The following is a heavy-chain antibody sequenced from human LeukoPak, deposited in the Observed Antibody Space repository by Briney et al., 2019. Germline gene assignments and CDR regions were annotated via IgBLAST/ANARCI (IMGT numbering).Heavy chain of an antibody. D-gene: IGHD1-20*01. V-gene: IGHV3-23*01. CDR3: AKDFTPDGIWDIDY. J-gene: IGHJ4*02. CDR1: GFTFSKYT. Sequence: GGSLRLSCVASGFTFSKYTMSWVRQAPGKGLEWVSGIYGGGSGSTFYAESVKGRFTISRDNSKNTLYLQMNSLRDEDTAIYYCAKDFTPDGIWDIDYWGRGTLIIVSS. CDR2: IYGGGSGST.